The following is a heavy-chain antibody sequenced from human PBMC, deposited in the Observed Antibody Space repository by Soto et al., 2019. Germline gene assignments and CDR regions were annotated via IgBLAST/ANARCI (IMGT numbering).Heavy chain of an antibody. V-gene: IGHV4-39*07. CDR1: GGSISSGDYY. Sequence: NPSETLSLTCTVSGGSISSGDYYWSWIRQPPGKGLEWIGEINHSGSTNYNPSLKSRVTISVDTSKNQFSLKLSSVTAADTAVYYCARSGITMVRGVIITNWFDPWGQGTLVTVSS. CDR2: INHSGST. D-gene: IGHD3-10*01. J-gene: IGHJ5*02. CDR3: ARSGITMVRGVIITNWFDP.